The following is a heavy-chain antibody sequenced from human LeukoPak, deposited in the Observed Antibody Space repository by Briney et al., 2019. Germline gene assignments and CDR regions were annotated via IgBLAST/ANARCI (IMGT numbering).Heavy chain of an antibody. V-gene: IGHV4-59*01. D-gene: IGHD2-15*01. CDR3: ARGPSLGCSGGSCYLHLDP. CDR1: GGSISSYY. CDR2: IYYSGST. Sequence: KPSETLSLTCTVSGGSISSYYWSWIRQPPGKGLEWIGYIYYSGSTSYNPSLKSRVTISVDTSKNQFSLKLSSVTAADTAVYYCARGPSLGCSGGSCYLHLDPWGQGTLVTVSS. J-gene: IGHJ5*02.